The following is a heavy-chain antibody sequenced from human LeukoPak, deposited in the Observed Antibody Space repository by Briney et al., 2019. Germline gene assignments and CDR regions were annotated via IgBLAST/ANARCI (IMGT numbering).Heavy chain of an antibody. D-gene: IGHD4-17*01. CDR1: IGSISSSKW. CDR2: IYLYGTT. Sequence: PSETLSLTCSVSIGSISSSKWWSWVRQSPVKGLEWIGEIYLYGTTNYNPSFTSRVTISVDTSKNQFSLKLSSVTAADTAVYYCARLNDYGDYEGWFDPWGQGTLVTVSS. CDR3: ARLNDYGDYEGWFDP. V-gene: IGHV4-4*02. J-gene: IGHJ5*02.